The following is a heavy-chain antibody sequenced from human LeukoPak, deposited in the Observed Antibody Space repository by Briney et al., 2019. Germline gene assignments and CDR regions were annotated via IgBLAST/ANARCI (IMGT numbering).Heavy chain of an antibody. V-gene: IGHV4-30-2*05. Sequence: SQTLSLTCAVSGGSITSGGYSWSWIRQPPGKGLEWIGCIYLSGSTYYNPSLKSRVTISIDTSKNQFSLKLSSVTAADTAVYYCARVSSDTAMVFDYWGQGTLVTVSS. D-gene: IGHD5-18*01. CDR2: IYLSGST. J-gene: IGHJ4*02. CDR3: ARVSSDTAMVFDY. CDR1: GGSITSGGYS.